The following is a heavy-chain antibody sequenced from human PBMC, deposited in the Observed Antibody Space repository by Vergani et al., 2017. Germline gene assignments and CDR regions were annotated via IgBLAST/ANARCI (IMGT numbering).Heavy chain of an antibody. J-gene: IGHJ4*02. CDR2: IFQSGIP. CDR3: VRRNHVVRATDYFDY. D-gene: IGHD3-10*01. Sequence: QMQLQESGSGLVKPSQTLSLNCAASGGSISSGSFSWGWLRRPPGRGLQLIGHIFQSGIPDYNASLKRRVNISLDKSENHFSLRLSSVTAADTAVYYCVRRNHVVRATDYFDYWGQGILVPCSS. CDR1: GGSISSGSFS. V-gene: IGHV4-30-2*01.